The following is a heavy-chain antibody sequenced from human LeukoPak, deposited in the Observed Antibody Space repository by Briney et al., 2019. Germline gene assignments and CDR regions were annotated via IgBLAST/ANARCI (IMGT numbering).Heavy chain of an antibody. CDR3: TRGGPPGYYYDYYMDV. J-gene: IGHJ6*03. CDR1: GGSVSSSNYY. Sequence: SETLSLTCTVSGGSVSSSNYYWGWIRQPPGKGLEWIGSIYYNGNTYYNPSLKSRVTISVDTSKNQFSLKLSSVTAADTAVYFCTRGGPPGYYYDYYMDVWGKGTTVTISS. V-gene: IGHV4-39*07. CDR2: IYYNGNT.